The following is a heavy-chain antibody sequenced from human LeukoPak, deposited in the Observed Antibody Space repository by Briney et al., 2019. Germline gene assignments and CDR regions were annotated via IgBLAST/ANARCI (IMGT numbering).Heavy chain of an antibody. J-gene: IGHJ4*02. Sequence: SETLSLTCTVSGYSISSGYYWGWIRQPPGKGLEWIGSIYHSGSTCYNPSLKSRVTISVDTSKNQFSLKLSSVTAADTAVYYCARDRGPAAAIFDYWGQGTLVTVSS. CDR3: ARDRGPAAAIFDY. D-gene: IGHD2-2*01. CDR1: GYSISSGYY. V-gene: IGHV4-38-2*02. CDR2: IYHSGST.